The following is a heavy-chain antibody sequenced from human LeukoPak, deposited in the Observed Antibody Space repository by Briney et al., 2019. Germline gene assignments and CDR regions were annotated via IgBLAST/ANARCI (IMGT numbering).Heavy chain of an antibody. J-gene: IGHJ4*02. D-gene: IGHD3-9*01. CDR3: AKHVYVLRSFDWLLGDY. CDR2: ISGSGGST. V-gene: IGHV3-23*01. Sequence: GGSLRLSCAASGFTFSSYAMSWVRQAPRKGLEWVSAISGSGGSTYYADSVKGRFTISRDNSKNTLYLQMNSLRAEDTAVYYCAKHVYVLRSFDWLLGDYWGQGTLVTVSS. CDR1: GFTFSSYA.